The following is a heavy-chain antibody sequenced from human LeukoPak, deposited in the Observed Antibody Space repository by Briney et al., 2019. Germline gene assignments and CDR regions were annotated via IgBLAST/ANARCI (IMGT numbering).Heavy chain of an antibody. Sequence: GGSLRLSCAASGFTFSNYSMTWVRQAPGQGLEWVSSISGSDTSTYYADSEKGRFTISRDNSKNTLELQMDSLRAEDTAVYYCTKARSASSSSCYNYWGQGILVTVSS. CDR3: TKARSASSSSCYNY. CDR1: GFTFSNYS. CDR2: ISGSDTST. J-gene: IGHJ4*02. D-gene: IGHD2-2*02. V-gene: IGHV3-23*01.